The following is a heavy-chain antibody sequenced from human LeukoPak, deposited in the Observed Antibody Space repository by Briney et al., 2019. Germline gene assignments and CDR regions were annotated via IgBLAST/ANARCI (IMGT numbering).Heavy chain of an antibody. CDR1: GGSISSYY. D-gene: IGHD3-22*01. V-gene: IGHV4-59*01. Sequence: PSEALSLTCTVSGGSISSYYWSWLRQPPGKGLEWIGYIYYSGSTNYNPSLKSRVTISVDTSKNQFSLKLSSVTAADTAVYYCARGAPYYYDRSKAFDIWGQGTMVTVSS. CDR3: ARGAPYYYDRSKAFDI. J-gene: IGHJ3*02. CDR2: IYYSGST.